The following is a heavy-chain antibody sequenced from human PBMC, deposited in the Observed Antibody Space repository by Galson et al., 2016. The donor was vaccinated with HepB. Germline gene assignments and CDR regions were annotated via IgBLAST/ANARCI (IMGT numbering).Heavy chain of an antibody. CDR3: AKSTEGLLRFSGMDV. J-gene: IGHJ6*02. CDR2: TGTGTGYK. Sequence: SLRLSCAASGFAFSKYAMHWVRQAPGKGLEWVSSTGTGTGYKYYAGSVRGRFTISRDDPGNSLYLQMNSLRAEDTAVYFCAKSTEGLLRFSGMDVWGQGTTVTVSS. D-gene: IGHD1-14*01. CDR1: GFAFSKYA. V-gene: IGHV3-21*01.